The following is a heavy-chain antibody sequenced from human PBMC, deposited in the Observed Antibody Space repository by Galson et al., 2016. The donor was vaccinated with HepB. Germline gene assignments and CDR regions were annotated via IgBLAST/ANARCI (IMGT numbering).Heavy chain of an antibody. Sequence: TLSLTCTVSSGSVSSGGYYWSWIRQPPGKGLEWIGYIYYSGSTYYNPSLKSRVMISVDTSKNQFSLRLNSVTAADTAVYYCATFSVIAVTGTFTHWGQGTLVTVSS. D-gene: IGHD6-19*01. CDR3: ATFSVIAVTGTFTH. CDR1: SGSVSSGGYY. V-gene: IGHV4-31*03. J-gene: IGHJ4*02. CDR2: IYYSGST.